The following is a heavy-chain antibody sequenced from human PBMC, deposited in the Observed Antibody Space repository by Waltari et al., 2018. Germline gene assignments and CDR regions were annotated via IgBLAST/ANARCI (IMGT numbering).Heavy chain of an antibody. J-gene: IGHJ4*02. CDR1: GFISAVW. V-gene: IGHV3-7*01. Sequence: EAQLVESGGGLVQPGGSLRLSGAASGFISAVWRDWVRQAPGKGLEWVASINEDGNKKDYVDSVKGRFTISRDNAKKSLYLQMNSLRVEDTAIYYCVSEYISGYWGQGTLVTVSS. CDR2: INEDGNKK. CDR3: VSEYISGY. D-gene: IGHD6-19*01.